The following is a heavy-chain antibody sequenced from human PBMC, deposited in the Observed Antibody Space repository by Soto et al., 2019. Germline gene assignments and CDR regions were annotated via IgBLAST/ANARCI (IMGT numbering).Heavy chain of an antibody. D-gene: IGHD3-16*01. CDR2: IYTKERT. J-gene: IGHJ5*02. Sequence: SETLSLTCTFSCGSITNYYWSWIRQPAGKGLEWIGRIYTKERTNYNLSFRNRVTMSVDTSKNQFSLKLDAVTAADTAVYYCAREDYKDGGNNWFDPWGQGTLVTVSS. CDR3: AREDYKDGGNNWFDP. CDR1: CGSITNYY. V-gene: IGHV4-4*07.